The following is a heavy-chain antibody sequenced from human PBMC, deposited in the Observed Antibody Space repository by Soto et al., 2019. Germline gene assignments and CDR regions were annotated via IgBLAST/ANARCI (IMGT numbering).Heavy chain of an antibody. CDR3: AKDSSAGLVTIFGVVPLYGMDV. D-gene: IGHD3-3*01. V-gene: IGHV3-21*01. Sequence: GGSLRLSCAASGFTFSSYSMNWVRQAPGKGLEWVSSISSSSSYIYYADSVKGRFTISRDNSKNTLYLQMNSLRAEDTAVYYCAKDSSAGLVTIFGVVPLYGMDVWGQGTTVTVSS. CDR1: GFTFSSYS. CDR2: ISSSSSYI. J-gene: IGHJ6*02.